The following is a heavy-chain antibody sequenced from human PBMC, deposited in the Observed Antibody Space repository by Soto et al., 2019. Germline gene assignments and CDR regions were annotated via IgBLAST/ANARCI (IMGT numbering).Heavy chain of an antibody. CDR2: IYPGDSDT. CDR3: ARHLAPEYSGYDTNHYFDY. CDR1: GYSFTSYW. V-gene: IGHV5-51*01. D-gene: IGHD5-12*01. Sequence: GESLKISCKGSGYSFTSYWIGWVRQMPGKGLEWMGIIYPGDSDTRYSPSFQGQVTISADKSISTAYLQWSSLKASDTAMYYCARHLAPEYSGYDTNHYFDYWGQGTLVTVSS. J-gene: IGHJ4*02.